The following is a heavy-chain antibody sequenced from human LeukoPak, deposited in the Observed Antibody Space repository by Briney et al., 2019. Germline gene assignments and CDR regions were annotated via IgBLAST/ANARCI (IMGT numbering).Heavy chain of an antibody. CDR1: GGSISSYY. CDR3: ARDYGDYAYYYYYYMDV. D-gene: IGHD4-17*01. Sequence: SETLSLTCTVSGGSISSYYWSWIRQPAGKGLEWIGRIYTSWSTNYNPSLKSRVTMSVDTSKNQFSLKLSSVTAADTAVYYCARDYGDYAYYYYYYMDVWGKGTTVTVSS. CDR2: IYTSWST. J-gene: IGHJ6*03. V-gene: IGHV4-4*07.